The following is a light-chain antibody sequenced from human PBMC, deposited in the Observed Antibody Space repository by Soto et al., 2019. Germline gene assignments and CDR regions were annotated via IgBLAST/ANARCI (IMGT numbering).Light chain of an antibody. CDR2: DAS. Sequence: EIVLTQSPATLSLSPVERATLSCRASQSVRSYFAWYQQKPGQAPRLLIYDASNRAPGIPARFSGSGSGTDFTLTISRLEPEDFAVYYCQKYNNWPRTCGQGTRREIK. CDR3: QKYNNWPRT. CDR1: QSVRSY. V-gene: IGKV3-11*01. J-gene: IGKJ5*01.